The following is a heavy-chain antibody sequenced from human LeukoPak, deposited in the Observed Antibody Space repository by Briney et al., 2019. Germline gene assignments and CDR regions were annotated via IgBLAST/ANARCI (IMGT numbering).Heavy chain of an antibody. D-gene: IGHD5-18*01. CDR1: GVSITSNY. J-gene: IGHJ4*02. V-gene: IGHV4-59*01. CDR3: ARSSGHSYGDFDY. Sequence: LETLSLTCSVSGVSITSNYWSWIRQPLGKGLEWLGYTHHSGATSYNPSLKSRSTMSLDTSNNQFSLKLSSVTAADTAVYYCARSSGHSYGDFDYWGQGNLVTVSS. CDR2: THHSGAT.